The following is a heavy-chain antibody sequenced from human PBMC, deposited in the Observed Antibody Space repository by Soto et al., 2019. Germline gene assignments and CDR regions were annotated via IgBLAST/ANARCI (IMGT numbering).Heavy chain of an antibody. CDR1: GGSVSSGSYY. CDR2: IYYSGST. D-gene: IGHD6-6*01. J-gene: IGHJ6*02. CDR3: ARGAAVAARPYYYYYGMDV. V-gene: IGHV4-61*01. Sequence: SETLSLTCTVSGGSVSSGSYYWSWIRQPPGKGLEWIGYIYYSGSTNYNPSLKSRVTISVDTSKNQFSLKLSSVTAADTAVYYCARGAAVAARPYYYYYGMDVWGQGTTVKVSS.